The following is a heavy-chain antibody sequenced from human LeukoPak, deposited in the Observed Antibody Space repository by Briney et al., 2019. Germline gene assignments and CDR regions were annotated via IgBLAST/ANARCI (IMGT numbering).Heavy chain of an antibody. CDR2: IYYSGST. D-gene: IGHD3-10*01. J-gene: IGHJ4*02. Sequence: PSETLSLTCTVPGGSISNGGYFWSWVRQHPGKGLEWIGYIYYSGSTYYNPSLKSRVTMSVDTSKNQFSLKLSSVTAANTAVYYCARVPKGRGTNFDYWGQGTLVTVSS. V-gene: IGHV4-31*03. CDR1: GGSISNGGYF. CDR3: ARVPKGRGTNFDY.